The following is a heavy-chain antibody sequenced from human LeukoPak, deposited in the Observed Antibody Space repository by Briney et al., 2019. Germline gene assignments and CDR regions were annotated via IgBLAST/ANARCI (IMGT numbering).Heavy chain of an antibody. D-gene: IGHD2-21*01. J-gene: IGHJ3*02. CDR3: ARVGEHDAFDI. CDR1: GFTFSSYW. V-gene: IGHV3-7*01. CDR2: IKQDGSEK. Sequence: PGGSLRLSCAATGFTFSSYWMSWVRQAPGKGLEWVANIKQDGSEKYYVDSVKGRFTISRDNAKNSLYLQMNSLRAEDTAVYYCARVGEHDAFDIWGQGTMVTVSS.